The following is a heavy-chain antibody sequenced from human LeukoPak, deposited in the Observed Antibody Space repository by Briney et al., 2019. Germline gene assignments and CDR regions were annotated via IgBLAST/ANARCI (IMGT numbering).Heavy chain of an antibody. Sequence: SETLSLTCTVSGGSISSGSYYWSWIRQPAGKGLEWIGRIYTSGSTNYNPSLKSRVTISVDTSKNQFSLKLSSVTAADTAVYYCARVMYYYDSSGYNWYFDLWGRGTLVTVSS. J-gene: IGHJ2*01. CDR3: ARVMYYYDSSGYNWYFDL. CDR2: IYTSGST. CDR1: GGSISSGSYY. V-gene: IGHV4-61*02. D-gene: IGHD3-22*01.